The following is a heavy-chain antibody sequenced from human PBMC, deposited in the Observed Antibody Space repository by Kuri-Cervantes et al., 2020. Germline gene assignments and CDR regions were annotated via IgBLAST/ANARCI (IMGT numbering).Heavy chain of an antibody. CDR1: GYSFTSYW. CDR2: IYPGDSDT. CDR3: AKTSLTTITPFDS. Sequence: GESLKISCKGSGYSFTSYWIGWVRQMPGKGLEWMGIIYPGDSDTRYSPSFQGQVTISADKSISTAYLQWSSLKASDTAMYYCAKTSLTTITPFDSWGQGTLVTVSS. D-gene: IGHD5-12*01. J-gene: IGHJ4*02. V-gene: IGHV5-51*01.